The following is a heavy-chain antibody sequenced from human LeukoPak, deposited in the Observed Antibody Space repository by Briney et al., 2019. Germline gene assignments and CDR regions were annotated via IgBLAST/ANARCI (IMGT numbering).Heavy chain of an antibody. Sequence: VKVSXKASGYTFTSYYMHWVRQAPGQGLEWMGGIIPIFGTANYAQKFQGRVTITADESTSTAYMELSSLRSEDTAVYYCARGVNYDFWSGYSRPYYYYGMDVWGQGTTVTVS. V-gene: IGHV1-69*13. CDR1: GYTFTSYY. CDR3: ARGVNYDFWSGYSRPYYYYGMDV. CDR2: IIPIFGTA. D-gene: IGHD3-3*01. J-gene: IGHJ6*02.